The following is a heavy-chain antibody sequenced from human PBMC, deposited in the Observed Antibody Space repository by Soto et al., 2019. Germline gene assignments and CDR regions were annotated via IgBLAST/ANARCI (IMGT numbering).Heavy chain of an antibody. CDR1: GFTFSNYW. V-gene: IGHV3-74*01. J-gene: IGHJ4*02. CDR3: ARDTLELLYYFYC. CDR2: INSDGSSE. D-gene: IGHD1-7*01. Sequence: PGGSLRLSCAASGFTFSNYWMHWVRQSPGKGLVWVSRINSDGSSESYADSVKGRFTVSRDNAKNTLYLQMNSLRAEDTTVYYCARDTLELLYYFYCWGQGTLCTVSS.